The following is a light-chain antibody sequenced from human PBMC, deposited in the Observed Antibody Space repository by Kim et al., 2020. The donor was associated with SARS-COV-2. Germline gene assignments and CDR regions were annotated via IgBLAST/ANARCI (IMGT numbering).Light chain of an antibody. CDR1: QDISNY. Sequence: SASVGDRVTITCQASQDISNYLNWYQQKPGKAPKLLIYDASNLETGVPSRFSGSGSGTDFTFTISNLQPEHIATYYCQHYDNIPYTFGQGTKLEI. CDR3: QHYDNIPYT. CDR2: DAS. V-gene: IGKV1-33*01. J-gene: IGKJ2*01.